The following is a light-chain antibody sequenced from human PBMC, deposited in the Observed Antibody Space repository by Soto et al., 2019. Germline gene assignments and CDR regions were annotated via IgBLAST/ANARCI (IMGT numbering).Light chain of an antibody. J-gene: IGKJ1*01. CDR1: QGITNY. Sequence: DIQMTQSPSSLSASIGDRVTITCWASQGITNYLAWYQQKPGKVPKLLIHGAYTLQSGVPSRFSGSGSGTDFTLTISSXQPEDVATYHCQKYNSAPWTFGQGTKVDIK. CDR2: GAY. CDR3: QKYNSAPWT. V-gene: IGKV1-27*01.